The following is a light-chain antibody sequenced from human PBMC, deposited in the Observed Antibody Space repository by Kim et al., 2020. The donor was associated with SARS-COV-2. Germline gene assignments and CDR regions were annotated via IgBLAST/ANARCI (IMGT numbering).Light chain of an antibody. Sequence: SSELTQDPAVSVALGQTVSITCQGDSLRRYHVSWYQRRPGQAPLIVIFGKNNRPSGIPDRLSGSSSGNTASLTITGTQAEDEADYYCQSRDSSGKVVFGGGTKLTVL. CDR3: QSRDSSGKVV. J-gene: IGLJ2*01. CDR2: GKN. CDR1: SLRRYH. V-gene: IGLV3-19*01.